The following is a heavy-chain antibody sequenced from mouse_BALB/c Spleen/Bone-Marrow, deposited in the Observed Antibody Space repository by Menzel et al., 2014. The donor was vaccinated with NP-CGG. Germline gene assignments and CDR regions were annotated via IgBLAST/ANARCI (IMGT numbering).Heavy chain of an antibody. V-gene: IGHV1-4*02. CDR1: GYTFTSYT. CDR3: AYWDLAY. Sequence: VQLQESAAELARPGASVKMSCKASGYTFTSYTMHWVKQRPGQGLEWIGYINPSSGYTEYNQKFKDKTTLTADKSSSTAYMQLSSLTSEDSAVYYCAYWDLAYWGQGTLVTVSA. D-gene: IGHD4-1*01. CDR2: INPSSGYT. J-gene: IGHJ3*01.